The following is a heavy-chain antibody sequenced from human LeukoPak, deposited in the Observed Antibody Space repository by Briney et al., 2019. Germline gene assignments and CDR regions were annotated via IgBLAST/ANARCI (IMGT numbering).Heavy chain of an antibody. CDR3: AREKRKGYCSGGSCHPIYGMDV. V-gene: IGHV1-3*01. CDR2: INAGNGNT. Sequence: ASVKVSCKASGYTFTSYGISWVRQAPGQRLEWMGWINAGNGNTKYSQKFQGRVTITRDTSASTAYMELSSLRSEDTAVYYCAREKRKGYCSGGSCHPIYGMDVWGQGTTVTVSS. D-gene: IGHD2-15*01. CDR1: GYTFTSYG. J-gene: IGHJ6*02.